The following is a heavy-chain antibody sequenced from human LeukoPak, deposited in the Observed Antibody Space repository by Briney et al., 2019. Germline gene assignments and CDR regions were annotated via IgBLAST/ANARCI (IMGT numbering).Heavy chain of an antibody. D-gene: IGHD1-26*01. V-gene: IGHV3-53*01. Sequence: PGGSLRLSCAASGFTFSTYALSWVRQAPGKGLEWVSVIYSGGRTYYADSVKGRFTISRDNSKNTLYLQMNSLRAEDTAVYYCARSSGSYLYFDNWGQGTLVTVSS. J-gene: IGHJ4*02. CDR2: IYSGGRT. CDR1: GFTFSTYA. CDR3: ARSSGSYLYFDN.